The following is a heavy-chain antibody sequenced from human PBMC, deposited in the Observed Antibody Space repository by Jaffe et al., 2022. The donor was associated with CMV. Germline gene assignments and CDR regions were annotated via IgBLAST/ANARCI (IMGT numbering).Heavy chain of an antibody. CDR3: ARSGGSYPPTAKRTVNSRERGSDY. V-gene: IGHV4-34*01. Sequence: QVQLQQWGAGLLKPSETLSLTCAVYGGSFSGYYWSWIRQPPGKGLEWIGEINHSGSTNYNPSLKSRVTISVDTSKNQFSLKLSSVTAADTAVYYCARSGGSYPPTAKRTVNSRERGSDYWGQGTLVTVSS. J-gene: IGHJ4*02. D-gene: IGHD1-26*01. CDR1: GGSFSGYY. CDR2: INHSGST.